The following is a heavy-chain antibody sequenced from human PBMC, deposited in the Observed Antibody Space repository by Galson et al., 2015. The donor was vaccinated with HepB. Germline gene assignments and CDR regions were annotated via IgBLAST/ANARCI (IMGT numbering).Heavy chain of an antibody. CDR1: GYTFTSYG. D-gene: IGHD4-11*01. J-gene: IGHJ4*02. CDR2: ISAYNGNT. Sequence: SVKVSCKASGYTFTSYGISWVRQAPGQGLEWMGWISAYNGNTKYAQKLQGRVTITTDTYTSTANMELGSLRSDDTAVYYCAGDGWMPTVTTPGFDYWGQGTLVTVSS. V-gene: IGHV1-18*04. CDR3: AGDGWMPTVTTPGFDY.